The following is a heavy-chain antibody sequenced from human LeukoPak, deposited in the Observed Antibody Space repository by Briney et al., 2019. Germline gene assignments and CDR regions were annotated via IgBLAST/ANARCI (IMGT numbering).Heavy chain of an antibody. D-gene: IGHD2-2*01. Sequence: KPSETLSLTCTVSGGSISSYYWSWIRQPPGKGLEWIGYIYYSGSTNYNPSLKSRVTISVDTSKNQFSLKLSSVTAADTAVYYCARTVVVPAASRFWFDPWGQGTLVTVSS. J-gene: IGHJ5*02. CDR3: ARTVVVPAASRFWFDP. V-gene: IGHV4-59*01. CDR2: IYYSGST. CDR1: GGSISSYY.